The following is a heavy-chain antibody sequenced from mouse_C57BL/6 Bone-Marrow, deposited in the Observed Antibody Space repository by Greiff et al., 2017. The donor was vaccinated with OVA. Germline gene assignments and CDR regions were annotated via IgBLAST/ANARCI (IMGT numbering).Heavy chain of an antibody. V-gene: IGHV5-6*01. Sequence: QLVESGGDLVKPGGSLKLSCAASGFTFSSYGMSWVRQTPDKRLEWVATISSGGSYTYYPDSVKGRFTISRDNAKNTLYLQMSSLKSEDTAMYYCARQEGYWGQGTTLTVSS. CDR1: GFTFSSYG. J-gene: IGHJ2*01. CDR3: ARQEGY. CDR2: ISSGGSYT.